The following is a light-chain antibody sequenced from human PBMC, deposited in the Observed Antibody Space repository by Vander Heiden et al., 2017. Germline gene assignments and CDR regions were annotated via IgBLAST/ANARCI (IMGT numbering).Light chain of an antibody. V-gene: IGKV3-11*01. CDR2: EAS. Sequence: EIVLTQSPATLSLSPGERATLPCRASQSVSSYLAWYQQKPGQAPRLLNYEASNRATGIPARFSGSGSGTDFTLPISSLEPEDFAVYYCQQRSNWLTFGGGTKVEIK. CDR1: QSVSSY. J-gene: IGKJ4*01. CDR3: QQRSNWLT.